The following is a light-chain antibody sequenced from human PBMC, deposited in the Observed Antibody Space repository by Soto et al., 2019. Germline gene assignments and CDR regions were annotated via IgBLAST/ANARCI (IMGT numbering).Light chain of an antibody. CDR1: QSISNNY. J-gene: IGKJ4*01. Sequence: EIVLTQSPGTLSLSPGERATLSCRASQSISNNYLAWYQQKLGQPPKLLIFGPSSRATGIPDRFSGSGSGTDFTLTISRLEPEDFAVYYCHQFGGSPPVTFGGGPKVEIK. CDR3: HQFGGSPPVT. V-gene: IGKV3-20*01. CDR2: GPS.